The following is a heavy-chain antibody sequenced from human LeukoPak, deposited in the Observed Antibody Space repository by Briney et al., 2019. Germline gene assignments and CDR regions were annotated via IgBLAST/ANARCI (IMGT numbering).Heavy chain of an antibody. CDR3: ARVYYGDYPFDY. D-gene: IGHD4-17*01. CDR1: GGSFSGYY. CDR2: INHSGST. Sequence: PSETLSLTCAVYGGSFSGYYWSWIRQPPGKGLEWIGEINHSGSTNYNPSLKSRVTISVDTSKNQFSLKLSSVTAADTAVYYCARVYYGDYPFDYWGQGTLVTVSS. J-gene: IGHJ4*02. V-gene: IGHV4-34*01.